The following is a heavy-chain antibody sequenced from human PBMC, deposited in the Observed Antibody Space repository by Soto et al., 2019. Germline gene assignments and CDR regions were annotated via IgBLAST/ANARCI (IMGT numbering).Heavy chain of an antibody. CDR3: ARGSGVVVVRD. J-gene: IGHJ4*02. CDR1: GGTFSSYT. CDR2: IIPILGIA. V-gene: IGHV1-69*02. Sequence: QVQLVQSGAEVKKPGSSVKVSCKASGGTFSSYTISWVRQAPGQGLEWMGRIIPILGIANYAQKFQGRVTITADKSTSTAYMELSRLRSEDTAVYYCARGSGVVVVRDWGQGTLVTVSS. D-gene: IGHD2-15*01.